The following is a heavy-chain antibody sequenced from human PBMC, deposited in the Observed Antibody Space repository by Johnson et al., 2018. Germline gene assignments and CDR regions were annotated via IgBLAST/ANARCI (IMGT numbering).Heavy chain of an antibody. Sequence: QVQLVESGGGVVQPGRSLRLSCVASQFTFSSYGMHWVRQAPGKGLEWVAGTSYDGSNKYYAHSVKGRFTISRDNSKNTLHLQMSGLRTEETAVYYCAKDVKRYCTVNSCSGVSDIWGQGTNVTVSS. CDR1: QFTFSSYG. J-gene: IGHJ3*02. V-gene: IGHV3-30*18. D-gene: IGHD2-8*02. CDR3: AKDVKRYCTVNSCSGVSDI. CDR2: TSYDGSNK.